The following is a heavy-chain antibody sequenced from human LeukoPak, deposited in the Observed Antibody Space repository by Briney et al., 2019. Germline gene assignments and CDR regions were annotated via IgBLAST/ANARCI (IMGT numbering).Heavy chain of an antibody. D-gene: IGHD6-19*01. CDR2: IYSVGGT. J-gene: IGHJ4*02. Sequence: GGSLRLSCAASGFLVSTNYMSWVRQAPGKGLEWVSVIYSVGGTYYADSVRGRFTISRDNSKNMLYLQMNSLRAEDTAVYYCARDTPAGDFEYWGQGTLVTVSS. CDR3: ARDTPAGDFEY. CDR1: GFLVSTNY. V-gene: IGHV3-53*01.